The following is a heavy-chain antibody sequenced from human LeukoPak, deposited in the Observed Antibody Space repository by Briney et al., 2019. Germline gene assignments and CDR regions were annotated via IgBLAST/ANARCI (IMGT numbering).Heavy chain of an antibody. CDR1: GGSISSYY. D-gene: IGHD5-18*01. V-gene: IGHV4-59*01. J-gene: IGHJ3*02. Sequence: SETLSLTCTVSGGSISSYYWSWIRQPPGKGLEWIGYIYYSGSTNYNPSLKSRVTISVDTSKNQFSLKLSSVTAADTAVYYCARHSDVDTAMADAFDIWGQGTMVTVSS. CDR3: ARHSDVDTAMADAFDI. CDR2: IYYSGST.